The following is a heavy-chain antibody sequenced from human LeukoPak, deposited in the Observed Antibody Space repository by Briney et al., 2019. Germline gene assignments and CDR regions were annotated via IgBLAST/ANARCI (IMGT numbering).Heavy chain of an antibody. Sequence: GGSLRLSCVASGFTFGSYWMSWVRQAPGKGLEWVANIKEDGSEKYYMDSVKGRFTISRDNAKNSLYLQMSSLGAEDTAVYYCARDKRVGTTLFDYWGQGTVVTVSS. V-gene: IGHV3-7*01. CDR3: ARDKRVGTTLFDY. CDR2: IKEDGSEK. CDR1: GFTFGSYW. D-gene: IGHD1-26*01. J-gene: IGHJ4*02.